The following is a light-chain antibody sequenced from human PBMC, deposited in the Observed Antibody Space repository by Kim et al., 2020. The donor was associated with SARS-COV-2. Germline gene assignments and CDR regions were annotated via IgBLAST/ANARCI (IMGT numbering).Light chain of an antibody. CDR2: GNS. V-gene: IGLV1-40*01. J-gene: IGLJ1*01. Sequence: RVTISFTGSSSNIGAGYDVHWYQQLPGTAPKLLIYGNSKRPSGVPDRFSGSKSGTSASLAITGLQAEDEADYYGQSYDSSLSGSRVFGTGTKVTVL. CDR3: QSYDSSLSGSRV. CDR1: SSNIGAGYD.